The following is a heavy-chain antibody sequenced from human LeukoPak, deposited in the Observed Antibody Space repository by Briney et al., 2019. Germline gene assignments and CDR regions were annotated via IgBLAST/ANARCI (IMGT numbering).Heavy chain of an antibody. CDR1: GGTFSSYA. V-gene: IGHV1-2*04. CDR2: INPNSGGT. D-gene: IGHD2-2*01. Sequence: ASVKVSCKASGGTFSSYAISWVRQAPGQGLEWMGWINPNSGGTNYAQKFQGWVTMTRDTSISTAYMELSRLRSDDTAVYYCARGGSSSTSCYDYWGQGTLVTVSS. CDR3: ARGGSSSTSCYDY. J-gene: IGHJ4*02.